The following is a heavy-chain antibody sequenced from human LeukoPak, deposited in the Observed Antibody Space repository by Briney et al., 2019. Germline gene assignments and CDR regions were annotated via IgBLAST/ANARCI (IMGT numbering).Heavy chain of an antibody. CDR2: ISGSGGST. Sequence: QAGGSLRLSCAASGFTFSSYAMSWVRQAPGKGLEWVSAISGSGGSTYYADSVKGRFTISRDNSKNTLYLQMNSLRAEDTAVYYCAKSKGSGGSCLQHWGQGTLVTVSS. J-gene: IGHJ1*01. D-gene: IGHD2-15*01. V-gene: IGHV3-23*01. CDR1: GFTFSSYA. CDR3: AKSKGSGGSCLQH.